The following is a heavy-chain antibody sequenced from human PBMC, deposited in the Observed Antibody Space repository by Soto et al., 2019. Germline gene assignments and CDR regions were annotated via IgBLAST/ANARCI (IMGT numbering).Heavy chain of an antibody. D-gene: IGHD3-10*01. J-gene: IGHJ6*03. CDR2: INDSGNI. CDR1: GGSFSGYQ. CDR3: ARGLILWFGELSRRGGYYYYMDV. V-gene: IGHV4-34*01. Sequence: QVQLQPWGAWLLKPSETLSLTCAVYGGSFSGYQWSWIRQTPGKGLEWIGEINDSGNINYNPSLKSRVTIFLDTPKKQSSLKLSSVTAADTAVYYFARGLILWFGELSRRGGYYYYMDVWGKGTTVIVSS.